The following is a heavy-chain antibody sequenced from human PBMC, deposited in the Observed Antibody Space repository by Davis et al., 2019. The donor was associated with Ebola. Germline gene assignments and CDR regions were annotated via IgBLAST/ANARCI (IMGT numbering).Heavy chain of an antibody. D-gene: IGHD6-19*01. CDR1: GYTFTSYG. Sequence: ASVKVSCKASGYTFTSYGISWVRQAPGQGLEWMGIINPSGGSTSYAQKFQGRVTMTRDTSTSTVYMELSSLRSEDTAVYYCARTSSGWHGFDYWGQGTLVTVSS. CDR3: ARTSSGWHGFDY. CDR2: INPSGGST. J-gene: IGHJ4*02. V-gene: IGHV1-46*01.